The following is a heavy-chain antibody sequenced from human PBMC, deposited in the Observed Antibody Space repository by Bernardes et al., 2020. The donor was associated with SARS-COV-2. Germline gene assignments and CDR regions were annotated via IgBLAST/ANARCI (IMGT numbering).Heavy chain of an antibody. CDR1: GGSISSYY. Sequence: SETLSLTCTVSGGSISSYYWSWIRQPAGKGLEWIGRIYTSGSTNYNPSLKSRVTMSVDTSKNQLSLKLSSVTAADTAVYYCARDRKVSIFGVVIIADAFDIWGQGTMVTVSS. J-gene: IGHJ3*02. CDR2: IYTSGST. V-gene: IGHV4-4*07. D-gene: IGHD3-3*01. CDR3: ARDRKVSIFGVVIIADAFDI.